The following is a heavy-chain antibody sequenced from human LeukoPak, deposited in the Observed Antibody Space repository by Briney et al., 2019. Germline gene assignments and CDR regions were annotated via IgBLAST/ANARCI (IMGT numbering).Heavy chain of an antibody. CDR1: GFIFSTYN. V-gene: IGHV3-21*01. Sequence: GGSLRLSCAASGFIFSTYNMNWVRQAPGRALEWVSSITSSSSHTYYADSVKGRYTISRDNAKNSLYLQMDSLRAEDTAVYYCARDPYSGGYGAYYYYYMDVWGKGTTVTISS. D-gene: IGHD1-26*01. J-gene: IGHJ6*03. CDR3: ARDPYSGGYGAYYYYYMDV. CDR2: ITSSSSHT.